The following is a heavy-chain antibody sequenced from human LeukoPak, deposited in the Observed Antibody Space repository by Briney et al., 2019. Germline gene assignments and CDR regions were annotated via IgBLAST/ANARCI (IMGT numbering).Heavy chain of an antibody. D-gene: IGHD6-13*01. CDR3: AVAAAEDYYYYYYMDV. J-gene: IGHJ6*03. Sequence: ASVKVSCKASGYTFSGYYLHWVRQAPGQGLERMGWINPNTGGTSYAQKLQGRVTMTRDTSISTAYMELSRVRSDDTAVYYCAVAAAEDYYYYYYMDVWGKGTTVTVSS. CDR1: GYTFSGYY. V-gene: IGHV1-2*02. CDR2: INPNTGGT.